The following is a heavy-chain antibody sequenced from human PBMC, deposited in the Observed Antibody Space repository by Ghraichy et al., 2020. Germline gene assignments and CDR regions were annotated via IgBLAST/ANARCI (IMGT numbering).Heavy chain of an antibody. CDR1: GFTFSSYS. J-gene: IGHJ4*02. CDR2: ISSSSSTI. CDR3: ARVRRGWHKTEVDY. Sequence: GGSLRLSCAASGFTFSSYSMNWVRQAPGKGLEWVSYISSSSSTIYYADSVKGRFTISRDNAKNSLYLQMNSLRAEDTAVYYCARVRRGWHKTEVDYWGQGTLVTVSS. D-gene: IGHD6-19*01. V-gene: IGHV3-48*01.